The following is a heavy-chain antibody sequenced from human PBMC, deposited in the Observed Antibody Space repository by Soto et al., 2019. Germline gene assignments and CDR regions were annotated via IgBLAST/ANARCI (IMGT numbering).Heavy chain of an antibody. Sequence: SVKVSCKASGGTFSSYAISWVRQAPGQGLEWMGGIIPIFGTANYAQKFQGRVTITADESTSTAYMELSSLRSEDTAVYYCASPNFARDYPREYDYYYGMDVWGQGTTVTVSS. V-gene: IGHV1-69*13. CDR1: GGTFSSYA. CDR2: IIPIFGTA. CDR3: ASPNFARDYPREYDYYYGMDV. J-gene: IGHJ6*02. D-gene: IGHD4-17*01.